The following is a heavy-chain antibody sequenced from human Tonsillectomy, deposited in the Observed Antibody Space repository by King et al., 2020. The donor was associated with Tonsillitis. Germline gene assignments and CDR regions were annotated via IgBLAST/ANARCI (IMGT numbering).Heavy chain of an antibody. J-gene: IGHJ4*02. Sequence: VQLQQWGAGLLKPSETLSLNCAVYGGSFSGYYWSWIRQPPGKGLEWIGEINHSGSTNYNPSLKSRVTISVDTSKNQFSLKLSSVTAADTAVYYCARDGYGGNSWGQGTLVTVSS. V-gene: IGHV4-34*01. CDR1: GGSFSGYY. CDR3: ARDGYGGNS. CDR2: INHSGST. D-gene: IGHD4-23*01.